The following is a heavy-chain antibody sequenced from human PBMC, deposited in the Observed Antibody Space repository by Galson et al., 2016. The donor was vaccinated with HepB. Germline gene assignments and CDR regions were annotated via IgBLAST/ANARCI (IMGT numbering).Heavy chain of an antibody. CDR1: GFTFSSYA. J-gene: IGHJ4*02. CDR3: ARGPYGDYVIDY. CDR2: ISSGGTT. Sequence: SLRLSCAVSGFTFSSYALTWVRQAPGEGLEWVSTISSGGTTYYADSVKGRFTISRDNAKNTLYLQMNSLRGEDTAVYYCARGPYGDYVIDYWGQGTLVTVSS. V-gene: IGHV3-23*01. D-gene: IGHD4-17*01.